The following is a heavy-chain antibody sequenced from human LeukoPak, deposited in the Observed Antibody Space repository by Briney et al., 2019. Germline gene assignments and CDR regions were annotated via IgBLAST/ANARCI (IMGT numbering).Heavy chain of an antibody. D-gene: IGHD3-3*01. CDR2: ISHTGSA. Sequence: SGTLSLTCAVSGASINSNYWWSWVRQSPGKGLERIGEISHTGSAHYNPSLESRVTILRDKSKNQFSLMLRSVTTADTAVYYCARHYDFWSGYNYWGQGTLVTVAS. J-gene: IGHJ4*02. CDR3: ARHYDFWSGYNY. V-gene: IGHV4-4*02. CDR1: GASINSNYW.